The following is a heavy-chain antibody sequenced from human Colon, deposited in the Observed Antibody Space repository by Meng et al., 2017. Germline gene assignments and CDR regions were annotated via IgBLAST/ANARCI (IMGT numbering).Heavy chain of an antibody. D-gene: IGHD6-19*01. CDR1: GGSISTSGYY. Sequence: QPQLQESGPGLVKPSEARSLTWSVSGGSISTSGYYWGWIRQPPGKGLEWIGSIGHSGFTYYTPSLKSRVTVSIDTSRNQFSLWLTSVTAADTAVYYCVRSSGWVKTGFDPWGQGTLVTVSS. J-gene: IGHJ5*02. CDR3: VRSSGWVKTGFDP. V-gene: IGHV4-39*01. CDR2: IGHSGFT.